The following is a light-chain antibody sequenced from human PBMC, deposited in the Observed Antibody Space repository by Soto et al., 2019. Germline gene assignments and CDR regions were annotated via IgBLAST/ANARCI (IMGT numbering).Light chain of an antibody. V-gene: IGKV1-39*01. CDR2: TAY. CDR1: QRLFSF. J-gene: IGKJ3*01. CDR3: QQTYSAPFT. Sequence: DIQMTQSPSSLSASVGDSVTLTCRASQRLFSFLIWYQQAPGRAPKLLISTAYKLQSGVPSRFSGSESGTEFTLTISSLQPEDFAIYFCQQTYSAPFTFGPGTKV.